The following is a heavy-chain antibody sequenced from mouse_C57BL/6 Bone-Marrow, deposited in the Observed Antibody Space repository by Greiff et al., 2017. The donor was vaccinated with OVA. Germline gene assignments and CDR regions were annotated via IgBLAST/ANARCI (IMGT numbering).Heavy chain of an antibody. CDR1: GYTFTDYY. D-gene: IGHD2-5*01. Sequence: QVHVKQSGPELVKPGASVKISCKASGYTFTDYYINWVKQRPGQGLEWIGWIFPGSGSTYYNEKFKGKATLTVDKSSSTAYMLLSSLTSEDSAVYFCARRYSNYLYYYAMDYWGQGTSVTVSS. V-gene: IGHV1-75*01. J-gene: IGHJ4*01. CDR3: ARRYSNYLYYYAMDY. CDR2: IFPGSGST.